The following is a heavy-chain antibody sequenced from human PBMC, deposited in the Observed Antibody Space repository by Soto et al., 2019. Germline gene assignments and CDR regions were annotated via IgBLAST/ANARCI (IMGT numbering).Heavy chain of an antibody. J-gene: IGHJ4*02. V-gene: IGHV3-21*01. CDR1: GFTFSSYS. CDR2: ISSSSSYI. D-gene: IGHD6-13*01. Sequence: GGSLRLSCAASGFTFSSYSMNWVRQAPGKWLEWVSSISSSSSYIYYADSVKGRFTISRDNAKNSLYLQMNSLRAEDTAVYYCARRSAAGTSFDYWGQGTLVTVSS. CDR3: ARRSAAGTSFDY.